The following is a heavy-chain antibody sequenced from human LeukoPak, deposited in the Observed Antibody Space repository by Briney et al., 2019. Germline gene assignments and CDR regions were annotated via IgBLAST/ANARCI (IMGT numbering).Heavy chain of an antibody. J-gene: IGHJ6*02. CDR1: GFTFSSYA. V-gene: IGHV3-23*01. D-gene: IGHD6-6*01. Sequence: GGSLRLSCAASGFTFSSYAMSWVRQAPGKGLEWVSAISGSGGSTYYADSVKGRFTVSRDNPKNTLYLQMNSLRAEDTAVYYCAKDMRSGSSSSAVDYYYGMDVWGQGTTVTVSS. CDR2: ISGSGGST. CDR3: AKDMRSGSSSSAVDYYYGMDV.